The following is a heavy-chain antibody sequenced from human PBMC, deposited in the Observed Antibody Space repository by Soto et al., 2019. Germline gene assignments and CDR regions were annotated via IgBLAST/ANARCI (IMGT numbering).Heavy chain of an antibody. J-gene: IGHJ4*02. CDR3: AKDLRGYGDYDY. D-gene: IGHD4-17*01. Sequence: EVQLLESGGSLVQPGGSLRLSCAASGFTFSSYAMTWVRQAPGKGLEWVSAISGSGATYYADSVKGRFTISRDNSKNTLYLEMNSLRAEDTAVYYCAKDLRGYGDYDYWGQGTLVTVSS. CDR2: ISGSGAT. CDR1: GFTFSSYA. V-gene: IGHV3-23*01.